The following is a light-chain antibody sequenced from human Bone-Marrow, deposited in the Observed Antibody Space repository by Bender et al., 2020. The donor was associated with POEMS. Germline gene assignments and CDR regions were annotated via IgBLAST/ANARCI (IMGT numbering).Light chain of an antibody. Sequence: SVVSQPPSASGAPGQRVTIYCSGGGSNVESNYVYWYHQFPGTAPKLLIYRNDQRPSGVPDRFSGSKSGTSASLTISGLQAEDEADYYCCSYVGSYTLEFGGGTRLTVL. CDR3: CSYVGSYTLE. CDR1: GSNVESNY. J-gene: IGLJ2*01. V-gene: IGLV1-47*01. CDR2: RND.